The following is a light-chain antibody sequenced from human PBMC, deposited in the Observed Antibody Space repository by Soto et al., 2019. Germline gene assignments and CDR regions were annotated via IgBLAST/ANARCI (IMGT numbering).Light chain of an antibody. V-gene: IGKV1-12*01. Sequence: DIQRTQSPSSVSASVGDRVTITCRASQGISSWLAWYQQKPGKAPKLLIFDASNLQSGVPSRFSGSVSGTDGTITISTLKTEDGSTYDCQQSYGTTWTFGQGTKVDIK. CDR2: DAS. J-gene: IGKJ1*01. CDR1: QGISSW. CDR3: QQSYGTTWT.